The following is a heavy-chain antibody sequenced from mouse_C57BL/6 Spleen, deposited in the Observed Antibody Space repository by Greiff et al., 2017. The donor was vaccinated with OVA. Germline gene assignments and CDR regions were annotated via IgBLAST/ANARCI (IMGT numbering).Heavy chain of an antibody. V-gene: IGHV5-4*01. D-gene: IGHD1-1*01. J-gene: IGHJ1*03. CDR2: ISDGGSYT. Sequence: EVQGVESGGGLVKPGGSLKLSCAASGFTFSSYAMSWVRQTPEKRLEWVATISDGGSYTYYPDNVKGRFTISRDTAKNNLYLQMSHLKSEDTAMYYCARDPYYYGSLDWYFDVWGTGTTVTVSS. CDR3: ARDPYYYGSLDWYFDV. CDR1: GFTFSSYA.